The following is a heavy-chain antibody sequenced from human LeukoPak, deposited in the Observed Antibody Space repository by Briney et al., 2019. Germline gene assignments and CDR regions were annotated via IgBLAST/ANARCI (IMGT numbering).Heavy chain of an antibody. CDR3: ARGDSSGYYPY. V-gene: IGHV1-69*13. J-gene: IGHJ4*02. D-gene: IGHD3-22*01. CDR1: GYTLIDYF. Sequence: SVKVSCEASGYTLIDYFVHWVRQAPGQGLEWMGGIIPIFGTANYAQKFQGRVTITADESTSTAYMELSSLRSEDTAVYYCARGDSSGYYPYWGQGTLVTVSS. CDR2: IIPIFGTA.